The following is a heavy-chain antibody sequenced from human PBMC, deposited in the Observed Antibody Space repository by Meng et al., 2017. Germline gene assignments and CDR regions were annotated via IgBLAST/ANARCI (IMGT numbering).Heavy chain of an antibody. V-gene: IGHV1-46*01. CDR3: ARPNCSSTSCYYYYGMDV. Sequence: ASVKVSCKASGYTFTSYYMHWVRQAPGQGLEWMGIINPSGGSTSYAQKFQGRVTMTRDTSTSTVYMELNSLRSEDTAVYYCARPNCSSTSCYYYYGMDVWGQGTTVTVSS. CDR2: INPSGGST. CDR1: GYTFTSYY. D-gene: IGHD2-2*01. J-gene: IGHJ6*02.